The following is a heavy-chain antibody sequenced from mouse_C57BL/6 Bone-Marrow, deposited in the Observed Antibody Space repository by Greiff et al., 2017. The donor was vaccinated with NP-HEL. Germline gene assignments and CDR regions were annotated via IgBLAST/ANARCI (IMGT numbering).Heavy chain of an antibody. CDR1: GFTFSSYA. J-gene: IGHJ3*01. CDR3: ASGPAWFAY. Sequence: DVQLVESGGGLVKPGGSLKLSCAASGFTFSSYAMSWVRQTPEKRLEWVATISDGGSYTYYPDNVKGRFTISRDNAKNNLYLQMSHLKSEDTAMYYCASGPAWFAYWGQGTLVTVSA. CDR2: ISDGGSYT. V-gene: IGHV5-4*01.